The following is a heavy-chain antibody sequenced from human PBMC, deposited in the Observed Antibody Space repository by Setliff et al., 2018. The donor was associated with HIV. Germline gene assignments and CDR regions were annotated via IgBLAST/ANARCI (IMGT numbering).Heavy chain of an antibody. CDR1: GYDFSSYS. V-gene: IGHV1-18*04. CDR2: ISGLTGEV. J-gene: IGHJ4*02. Sequence: ASVKVSCKASGYDFSSYSMMWVRQTPGQGLEWMGWISGLTGEVRLAKEFQGRVTLTTSAYTAYMELKSLRSEDRGVYYCARGGLGFLDWCLPDSWGQGTLVTVSS. CDR3: ARGGLGFLDWCLPDS. D-gene: IGHD2-21*02.